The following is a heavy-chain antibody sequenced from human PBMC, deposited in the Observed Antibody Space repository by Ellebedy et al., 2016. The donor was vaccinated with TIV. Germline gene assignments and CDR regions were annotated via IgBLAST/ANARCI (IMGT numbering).Heavy chain of an antibody. J-gene: IGHJ1*01. CDR3: AREIGAGPVVFQY. CDR1: GYDFTSYG. CDR2: INAYNGNT. D-gene: IGHD6-19*01. Sequence: AASVKVSCKASGYDFTSYGISWVRQAPGQGLEWMGWINAYNGNTNLVQRFQGRVTMTTDTSTSTAYMEVRSLRSDDTAVYYCAREIGAGPVVFQYWGQGTLVIVSS. V-gene: IGHV1-18*04.